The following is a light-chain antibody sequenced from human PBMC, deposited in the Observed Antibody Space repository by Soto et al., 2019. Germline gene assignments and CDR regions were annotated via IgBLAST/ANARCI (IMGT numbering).Light chain of an antibody. CDR3: QQYNTYSRT. CDR2: KAS. CDR1: ESISIW. Sequence: DIQMTQSPSTLSASVGDTVTITCRASESISIWLAWYQQKPGKAPKLLIYKASNLESGVPSRFSGSGSGTEFTLTISSLQPDDFATYYCQQYNTYSRTFGQGTKVDI. J-gene: IGKJ1*01. V-gene: IGKV1-5*03.